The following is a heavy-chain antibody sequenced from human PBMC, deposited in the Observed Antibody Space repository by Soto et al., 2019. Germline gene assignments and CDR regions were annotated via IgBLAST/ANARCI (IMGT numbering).Heavy chain of an antibody. Sequence: PGGSLRLSCAASGFTFSAYAMTWVRQAPGKGLGWVSVISGSAGATYYADSVKGRFTISRDNSKNTLYLQMNSLRAEDTAVYYCARQDYSTTWYLNYWGQGTLVTVSS. D-gene: IGHD6-13*01. J-gene: IGHJ4*02. CDR3: ARQDYSTTWYLNY. CDR1: GFTFSAYA. CDR2: ISGSAGAT. V-gene: IGHV3-23*01.